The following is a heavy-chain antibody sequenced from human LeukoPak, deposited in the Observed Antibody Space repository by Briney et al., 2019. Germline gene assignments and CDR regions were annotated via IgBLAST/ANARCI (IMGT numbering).Heavy chain of an antibody. CDR2: IKHDGSET. D-gene: IGHD4-23*01. CDR3: ARDPPAPGGCFDP. J-gene: IGHJ5*02. Sequence: GGSLRLSCAGSGFPFSHHWMSWVRQAPGKGLEGVANIKHDGSETYYVDSVRGRFTVSRDNAKTSLYLQIDSLRAEDTAVYFCARDPPAPGGCFDPWGQGTLVTVSS. V-gene: IGHV3-7*01. CDR1: GFPFSHHW.